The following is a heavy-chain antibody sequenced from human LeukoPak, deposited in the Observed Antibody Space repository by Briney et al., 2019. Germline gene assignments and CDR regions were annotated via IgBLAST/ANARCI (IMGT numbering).Heavy chain of an antibody. CDR3: ARAVILDY. CDR2: VYYSGST. D-gene: IGHD3-22*01. Sequence: SETLSLTCTVSGASISSYYWSWIRQPPGKGLEWIGYVYYSGSTNYNPSLKSRVTISVDTSKNQFSLKLSSVTAADTAVYYCARAVILDYWGQGTLVTVSS. V-gene: IGHV4-59*01. CDR1: GASISSYY. J-gene: IGHJ4*02.